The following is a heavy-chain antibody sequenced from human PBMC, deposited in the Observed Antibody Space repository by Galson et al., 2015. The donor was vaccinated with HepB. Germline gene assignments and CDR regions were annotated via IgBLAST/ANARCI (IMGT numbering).Heavy chain of an antibody. D-gene: IGHD3-10*01. CDR3: VGVCCGDCGMVV. J-gene: IGHJ6*02. CDR1: GFTFDDYG. CDR2: INWNGGST. V-gene: IGHV3-20*04. Sequence: SLRLSCAASGFTFDDYGMSWVRQAPGKGLGWVSGINWNGGSTGYADSVKGRFTISRDNAKNSLYLQMNSLRADDTALYYCVGVCCGDCGMVVWGQGTTVTVSS.